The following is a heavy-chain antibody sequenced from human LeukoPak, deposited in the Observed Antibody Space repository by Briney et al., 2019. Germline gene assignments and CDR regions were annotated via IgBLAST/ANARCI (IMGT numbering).Heavy chain of an antibody. CDR1: GFRFGDYA. CDR3: AKDFFYNSSGYAAFDI. D-gene: IGHD3-22*01. Sequence: PGGSLRLSCTASGFRFGDYAMHWVRQVPGKGLEWVSGISWLSDNIAYADSVKGRFTISRDNAKKSLYLQMNSLRAEDTALYYCAKDFFYNSSGYAAFDIWGQGTLVTVSS. CDR2: ISWLSDNI. J-gene: IGHJ3*02. V-gene: IGHV3-9*01.